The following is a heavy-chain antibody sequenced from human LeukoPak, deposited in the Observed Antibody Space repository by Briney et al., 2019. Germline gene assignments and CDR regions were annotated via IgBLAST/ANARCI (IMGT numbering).Heavy chain of an antibody. Sequence: ASVKVSCKASGYTFTSYYMHWVRQAPGQGLEWMGIINPSGGSTSYAQKFQGRVTMTRDTSTSTVYMELSSLRSEDTVVYYCARDFDYGDYGPQSYPGYWGQGTLVTVSS. J-gene: IGHJ4*02. V-gene: IGHV1-46*01. CDR3: ARDFDYGDYGPQSYPGY. CDR1: GYTFTSYY. D-gene: IGHD4-17*01. CDR2: INPSGGST.